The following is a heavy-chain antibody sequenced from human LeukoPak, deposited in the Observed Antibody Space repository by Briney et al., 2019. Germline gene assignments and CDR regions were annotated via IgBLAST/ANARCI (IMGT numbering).Heavy chain of an antibody. V-gene: IGHV5-51*01. D-gene: IGHD3-16*01. J-gene: IGHJ3*02. CDR3: ASRPTFGDDAFDI. CDR2: IYPGDSDT. CDR1: GYSFTSYW. Sequence: GESLKISCKGSGYSFTSYWIGWVRQMPGKSLEWMGIIYPGDSDTRYSPSFQGQVTISADKSISTAYLQWSSLKASDTAMYYCASRPTFGDDAFDIWGQGTMVTVSS.